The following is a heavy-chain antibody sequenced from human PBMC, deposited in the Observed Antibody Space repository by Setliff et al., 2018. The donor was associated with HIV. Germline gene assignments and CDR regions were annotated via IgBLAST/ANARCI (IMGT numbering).Heavy chain of an antibody. CDR3: ARGLWLGTFDL. J-gene: IGHJ5*02. CDR1: TFTFDSFS. D-gene: IGHD6-19*01. V-gene: IGHV3-7*03. CDR2: INQDGSEK. Sequence: GGSLRLSCATSTFTFDSFSMTWVRQAPGKGLEWVANINQDGSEKNYLDSVKGRFAISKDFAKRSVYLQMDNLRAEDTATYYCARGLWLGTFDLWGQGTLVT.